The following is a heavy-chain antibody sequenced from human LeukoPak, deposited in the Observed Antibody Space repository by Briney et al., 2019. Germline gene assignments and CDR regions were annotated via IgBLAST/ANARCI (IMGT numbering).Heavy chain of an antibody. D-gene: IGHD2-2*01. V-gene: IGHV4-39*01. CDR3: ARGYCSSTTCSGVGYMDV. J-gene: IGHJ6*03. Sequence: SETLSLTCTVAGGSISSNTYHWGWIRQSPGKGLEWIGSIYYSGTTYYNPSLKSRLTISVDTSKNQFSLSLTSVTAADRAVYYCARGYCSSTTCSGVGYMDVWGKGTTVTVSS. CDR1: GGSISSNTYH. CDR2: IYYSGTT.